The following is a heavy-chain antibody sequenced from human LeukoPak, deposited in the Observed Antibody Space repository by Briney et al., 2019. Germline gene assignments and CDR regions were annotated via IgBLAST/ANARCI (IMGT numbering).Heavy chain of an antibody. J-gene: IGHJ4*02. CDR3: ARVDDFYGDYVGN. Sequence: SETLSLTCTVSGGSISSYYWSWIRQPAGKGLEWIGRIYTSGSTNYNPPLNSRVTMSVDTYKNQFSLKLSSVTAADTAVYYCARVDDFYGDYVGNWGQGTLVTVSS. CDR2: IYTSGST. V-gene: IGHV4-4*07. CDR1: GGSISSYY. D-gene: IGHD4-17*01.